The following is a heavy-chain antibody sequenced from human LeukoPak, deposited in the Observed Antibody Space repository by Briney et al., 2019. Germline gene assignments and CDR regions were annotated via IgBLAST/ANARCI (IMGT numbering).Heavy chain of an antibody. D-gene: IGHD3-3*01. CDR1: GFTFSSYA. J-gene: IGHJ6*02. Sequence: PGRSLRLSCAASGFTFSSYAMHWVRQAPGKGLEWVAVISYDGSNKYYADSVKGRFTISRDNSKNTLYLRMNSLRAEDTAVYYCARDLLRFLEWLYTTYYYYGMDVWGQGTTVTVSS. CDR2: ISYDGSNK. CDR3: ARDLLRFLEWLYTTYYYYGMDV. V-gene: IGHV3-30-3*01.